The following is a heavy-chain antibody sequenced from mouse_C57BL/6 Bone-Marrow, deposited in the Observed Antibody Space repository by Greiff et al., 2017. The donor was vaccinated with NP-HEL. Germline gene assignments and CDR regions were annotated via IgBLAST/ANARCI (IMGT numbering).Heavy chain of an antibody. CDR3: ARPSPCSNYAFDY. V-gene: IGHV1-19*01. Sequence: EVQLQQSGPVLVKPGASVKMSCKASGYTFTDYYMNWVKQSHGKSLEWIGVINPYNGGTSYNQKFKGKATLTVDKSSSTAYMELNSLTSEDSAVYYGARPSPCSNYAFDYWGQGTTLTVSS. J-gene: IGHJ2*01. D-gene: IGHD2-5*01. CDR2: INPYNGGT. CDR1: GYTFTDYY.